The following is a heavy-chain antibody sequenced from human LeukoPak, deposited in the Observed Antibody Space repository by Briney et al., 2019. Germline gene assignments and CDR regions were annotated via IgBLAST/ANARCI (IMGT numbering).Heavy chain of an antibody. J-gene: IGHJ4*02. CDR2: ISGSGGST. CDR1: GFTFSSYA. V-gene: IGHV3-23*01. D-gene: IGHD7-27*01. Sequence: PGGSLRLSCAASGFTFSSYAMSWVRQAPGKGLEWVPAISGSGGSTYYADSVKGRFTVSRDNSKNTLYPQMNSLRAEDTAVYYCAKDGLGIWSRGYFDYWGQGTLVTVSS. CDR3: AKDGLGIWSRGYFDY.